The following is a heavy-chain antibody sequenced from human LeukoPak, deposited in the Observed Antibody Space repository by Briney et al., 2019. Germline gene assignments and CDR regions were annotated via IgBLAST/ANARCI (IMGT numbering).Heavy chain of an antibody. CDR2: INPNTGGT. D-gene: IGHD3-22*01. Sequence: GASVKVSCKTSGYTFTGYYMHWVRQAPGQGLEWMGWINPNTGGTNYAQKFNGRVTMTSDTYISTAYMELSSLRSDNTAMYYCARAPMIVVVFPPRLDFWGQGTLVTVSS. CDR1: GYTFTGYY. CDR3: ARAPMIVVVFPPRLDF. J-gene: IGHJ4*02. V-gene: IGHV1-2*02.